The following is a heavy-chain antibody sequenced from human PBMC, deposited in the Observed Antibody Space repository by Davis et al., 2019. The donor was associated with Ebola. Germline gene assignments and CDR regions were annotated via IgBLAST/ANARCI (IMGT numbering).Heavy chain of an antibody. Sequence: MPSETLSLTCTVSGGSISSYYWTWIRQPPGKGLEWIGYILYSGSTNYNPSLKSRVTISVDTSKNQFSLKLSSVTAADTAVYYCARRARFGELLILYSDYYGMDVWGKGTTVTVSS. CDR3: ARRARFGELLILYSDYYGMDV. V-gene: IGHV4-59*08. D-gene: IGHD3-10*01. CDR2: ILYSGST. CDR1: GGSISSYY. J-gene: IGHJ6*04.